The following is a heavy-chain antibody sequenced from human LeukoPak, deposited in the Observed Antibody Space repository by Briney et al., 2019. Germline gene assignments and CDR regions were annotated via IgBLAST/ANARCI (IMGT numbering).Heavy chain of an antibody. Sequence: SETLSLTCTVSSGSINSYYWSWIRQPPGKGLEWIGYIYYSGSTNYSPSLKSRVTISVDTSKNQFSLKLSSVTAADTAVYYCASSGSFRQQLIKWGQGTLVTVSS. J-gene: IGHJ4*02. CDR2: IYYSGST. CDR1: SGSINSYY. V-gene: IGHV4-59*01. CDR3: ASSGSFRQQLIK. D-gene: IGHD6-13*01.